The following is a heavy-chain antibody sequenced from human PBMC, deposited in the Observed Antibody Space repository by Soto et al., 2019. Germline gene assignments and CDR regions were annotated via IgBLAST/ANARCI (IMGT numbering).Heavy chain of an antibody. V-gene: IGHV4-38-2*02. J-gene: IGHJ5*02. CDR3: AGREIVGWGA. D-gene: IGHD3-16*01. CDR2: IYHSGST. Sequence: SETLSLTCTVSGYSISSGYYWGWIRQPPGRGLEWIGSIYHSGSTYYNPSLKRRVTISVDTSKNQFSLKLSSVTAADTAVYYCAGREIVGWGAWGQGTLVTVSS. CDR1: GYSISSGYY.